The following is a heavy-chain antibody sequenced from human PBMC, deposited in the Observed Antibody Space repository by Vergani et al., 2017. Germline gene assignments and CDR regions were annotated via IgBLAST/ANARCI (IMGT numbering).Heavy chain of an antibody. J-gene: IGHJ4*02. Sequence: EVQLVESGGGLVQPGRSLRLSCAASGFTFDDYAMHWVRQAPGKGLEWVSGISWNSGSIGYADSVKGRFTISRDNAKNSLYLQMNSLGAEDTALYYCVKSGGYXSSTSCYTSYYFDYWGQGSLVTVSS. CDR2: ISWNSGSI. V-gene: IGHV3-9*01. D-gene: IGHD2-2*02. CDR3: VKSGGYXSSTSCYTSYYFDY. CDR1: GFTFDDYA.